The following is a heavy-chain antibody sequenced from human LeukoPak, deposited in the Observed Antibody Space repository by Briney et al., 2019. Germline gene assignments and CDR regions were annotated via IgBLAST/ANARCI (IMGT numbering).Heavy chain of an antibody. V-gene: IGHV3-43D*04. CDR2: ISRDGGST. CDR1: GFTFDDCA. J-gene: IGHJ4*02. CDR3: SRGKYYYDTSGHLAGDY. Sequence: PGGSLRLSCAASGFTFDDCAMHWVRQAPGKGREWVALISRDGGSTYYADSVKGRFTISRDTAKNSLYLQMNSLRAEDTAVYYCSRGKYYYDTSGHLAGDYWGQGTLVTVSS. D-gene: IGHD3-22*01.